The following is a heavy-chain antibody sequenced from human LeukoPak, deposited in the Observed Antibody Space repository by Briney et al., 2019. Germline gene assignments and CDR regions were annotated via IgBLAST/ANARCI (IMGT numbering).Heavy chain of an antibody. Sequence: GESLKISCKGYGYSFINNWIGWVRQMPEKGLEWMGIIFPSDSDTRYSPSFQGQVTISADKSINTAYLQWNSLKASDTAMYYCGRVWYSGYEFDYWGQGTLVTVSS. V-gene: IGHV5-51*01. J-gene: IGHJ4*02. CDR2: IFPSDSDT. CDR1: GYSFINNW. CDR3: GRVWYSGYEFDY. D-gene: IGHD5-12*01.